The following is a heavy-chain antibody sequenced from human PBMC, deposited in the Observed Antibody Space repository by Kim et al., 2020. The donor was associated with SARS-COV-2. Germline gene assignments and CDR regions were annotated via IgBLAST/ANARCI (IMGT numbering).Heavy chain of an antibody. CDR3: ARDWGPGYSYVDY. V-gene: IGHV3-11*06. CDR2: ISSSSSYT. J-gene: IGHJ4*02. Sequence: GGSLRLSCAASGFTFSDYYMSWIRQAPGKGLEWVSYISSSSSYTNYADSVKGRSTISRDNAKNSLYLQMNSLRAEDTAVYYCARDWGPGYSYVDYWGQGTLVTVSS. CDR1: GFTFSDYY. D-gene: IGHD5-18*01.